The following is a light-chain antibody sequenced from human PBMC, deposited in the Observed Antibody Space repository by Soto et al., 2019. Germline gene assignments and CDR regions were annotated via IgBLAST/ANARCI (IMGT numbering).Light chain of an antibody. J-gene: IGKJ1*01. V-gene: IGKV3-15*01. CDR2: DPS. CDR3: QQYNDWPTWT. CDR1: QSVRSN. Sequence: EIVMTQSPATLSVSPGERATLSCRASQSVRSNFAWYQQKPGQAPRLLIHDPSTRATGIPARFSGSGSGREFTLTISSLQSEDFAVYYCQQYNDWPTWTFGQGTKVEIK.